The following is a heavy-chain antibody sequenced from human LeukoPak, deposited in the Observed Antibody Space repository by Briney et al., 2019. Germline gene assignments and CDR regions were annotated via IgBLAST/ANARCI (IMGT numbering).Heavy chain of an antibody. D-gene: IGHD5-12*01. CDR3: ARGYSGYVTMYYFDY. CDR1: GGTFSSYA. Sequence: SVKVSCKASGGTFSSYAIIWVRQAPGQGLEWMGRIIPILGIANYAQKFQGRVTITADKSTSTAYMELSSLRSEDTAVYYCARGYSGYVTMYYFDYWGQGTLVTVSS. J-gene: IGHJ4*02. CDR2: IIPILGIA. V-gene: IGHV1-69*04.